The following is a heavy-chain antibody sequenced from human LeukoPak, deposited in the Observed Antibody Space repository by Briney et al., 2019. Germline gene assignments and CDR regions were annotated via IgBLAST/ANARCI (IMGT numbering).Heavy chain of an antibody. CDR1: GFTFSSSA. Sequence: GGSLRLSCAASGFTFSSSAMTWVRQAPGKGLEWVSSISGSGDSTNYADSVKGRFTISRDNSKSTLHLQMNNLRAEDTAVYYCAKDRVGWYYYHLGSRGQGTLVTVSS. CDR3: AKDRVGWYYYHLGS. D-gene: IGHD6-19*01. V-gene: IGHV3-23*01. CDR2: ISGSGDST. J-gene: IGHJ4*02.